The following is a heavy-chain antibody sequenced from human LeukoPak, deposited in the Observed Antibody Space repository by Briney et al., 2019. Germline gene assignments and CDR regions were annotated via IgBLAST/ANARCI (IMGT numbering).Heavy chain of an antibody. D-gene: IGHD2-15*01. J-gene: IGHJ4*02. CDR3: AREGLGYCSGGSCYSDY. CDR1: GGTFSSYA. Sequence: GASVKVSFKASGGTFSSYAISWVRQAPGQGLEWMGRIIPMLCIANYAQRFQGRVTITADKSTSTAYIELSSLRSEDRAVYYCAREGLGYCSGGSCYSDYWGQGTLVIVSS. CDR2: IIPMLCIA. V-gene: IGHV1-69*04.